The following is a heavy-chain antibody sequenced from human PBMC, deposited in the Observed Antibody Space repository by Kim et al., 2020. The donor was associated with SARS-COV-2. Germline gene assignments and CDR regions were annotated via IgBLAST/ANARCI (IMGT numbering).Heavy chain of an antibody. CDR2: ISFDGSDD. CDR1: GFSFSSYA. Sequence: GGSLRLSCAASGFSFSSYALYWVRQAPGKGLEWVAYISFDGSDDYYGASVKGRFTVSRDNSRNTVFLQINSPRIEDTAVYYCGKRQDLDQGGVAIDHWG. CDR3: GKRQDLDQGGVAIDH. V-gene: IGHV3-30*18. J-gene: IGHJ4*01. D-gene: IGHD3-16*01.